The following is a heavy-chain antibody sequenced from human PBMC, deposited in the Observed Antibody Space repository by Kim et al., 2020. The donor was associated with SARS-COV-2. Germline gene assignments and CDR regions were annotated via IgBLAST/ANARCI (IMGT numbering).Heavy chain of an antibody. CDR1: GFTFSNAW. CDR3: TTDFPLDGDYGGY. D-gene: IGHD4-17*01. J-gene: IGHJ4*02. CDR2: ITSKTDGGTT. Sequence: WGSLRLSCAASGFTFSNAWMTWVRQAPGKGLEWVGRITSKTDGGTTDYAAPVKGRFTISRDDSKNTLYLQMSSLKTEDTAVYYCTTDFPLDGDYGGYWGQGTLVTVS. V-gene: IGHV3-15*01.